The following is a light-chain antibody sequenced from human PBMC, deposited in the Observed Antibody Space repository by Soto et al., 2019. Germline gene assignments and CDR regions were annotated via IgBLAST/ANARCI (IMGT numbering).Light chain of an antibody. CDR2: GAS. J-gene: IGKJ1*01. V-gene: IGKV3-20*01. CDR1: QSINNNF. CDR3: QQYGTSPRT. Sequence: VLTQSPGTLSLSPGERATLSCRASQSINNNFLAWYQQKPGQSPRLLIYGASTRAAGIPDRFSGSGSETDFTLTISRLEPEDFAVYYCQQYGTSPRTFGQGTKVDIK.